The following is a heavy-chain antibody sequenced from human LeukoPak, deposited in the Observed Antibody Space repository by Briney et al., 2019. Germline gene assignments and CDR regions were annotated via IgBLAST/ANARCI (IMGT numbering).Heavy chain of an antibody. D-gene: IGHD2-15*01. CDR3: EKQRSEVAVAATNY. J-gene: IGHJ4*02. CDR2: ITGGGDTT. Sequence: PGGSLRLSCAAPGVTFSGDAMTSVRPAPGKGLEWVSYITGGGDTTYYADSVRGRYTISRDTSKNTLSVQMLSMRAEDTAVYYCEKQRSEVAVAATNYWGQGTLVTVSS. V-gene: IGHV3-23*01. CDR1: GVTFSGDA.